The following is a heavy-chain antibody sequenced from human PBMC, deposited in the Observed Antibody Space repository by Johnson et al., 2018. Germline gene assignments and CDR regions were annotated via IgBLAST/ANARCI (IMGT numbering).Heavy chain of an antibody. CDR3: STGSRYSKYDYNYMDD. CDR1: GFTVGYVW. V-gene: IGHV3-15*07. Sequence: EVQLVESGGGLVKPGESLILSCAASGFTVGYVWMNWARQAPGTGLEWVGRITSKADGGTTDYVGPVKGRFTITRDGSRNTRYYQLKSLKTEDPAVYYSSTGSRYSKYDYNYMDDGGKGTTVTVSS. CDR2: ITSKADGGTT. D-gene: IGHD3-16*01. J-gene: IGHJ6*03.